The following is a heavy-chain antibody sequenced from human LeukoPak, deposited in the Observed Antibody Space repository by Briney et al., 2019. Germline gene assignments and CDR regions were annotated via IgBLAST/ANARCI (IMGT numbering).Heavy chain of an antibody. D-gene: IGHD3-10*01. V-gene: IGHV3-74*03. CDR1: GFNFSNTW. CDR3: ARDRYYAPDY. Sequence: PGGSLRLFCAASGFNFSNTWMHWVRQAPGEGLVWVSRIHSDGISTTYADSVKGRVTISRDNAKNPRYLQMNSLRAEDTAVYYCARDRYYAPDYWGQGTLVTVSS. CDR2: IHSDGIST. J-gene: IGHJ4*02.